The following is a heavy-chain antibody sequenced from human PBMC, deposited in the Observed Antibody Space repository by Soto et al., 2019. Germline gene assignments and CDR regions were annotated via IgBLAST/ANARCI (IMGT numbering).Heavy chain of an antibody. CDR3: ARHPYCSGGSCYSGGDYYYYYGMDV. V-gene: IGHV5-10-1*01. Sequence: GESLKISCKGSGYSFTSYWISWVRQMPGKGLEWMGRIDPSDSYTNYSPSFQGHVTISADKSISTAYLQWSSLKASDTAMYYCARHPYCSGGSCYSGGDYYYYYGMDVWGQGTTVTVSS. CDR2: IDPSDSYT. J-gene: IGHJ6*02. D-gene: IGHD2-15*01. CDR1: GYSFTSYW.